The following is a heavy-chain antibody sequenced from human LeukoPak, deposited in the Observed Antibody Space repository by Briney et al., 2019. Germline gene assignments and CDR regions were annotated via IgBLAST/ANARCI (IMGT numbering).Heavy chain of an antibody. D-gene: IGHD3-10*01. CDR2: IWYDGSNK. J-gene: IGHJ6*02. CDR1: GFTFSSYG. Sequence: GRSLRLSCAASGFTFSSYGMHWVRQAPGKGLEWVAVIWYDGSNKYYADSVKGRFTISRDNSKNTLYLQMNSLRAEDTAVYYCARDGVKGGSVVRYGMDVWGQGTTVTVSS. CDR3: ARDGVKGGSVVRYGMDV. V-gene: IGHV3-33*01.